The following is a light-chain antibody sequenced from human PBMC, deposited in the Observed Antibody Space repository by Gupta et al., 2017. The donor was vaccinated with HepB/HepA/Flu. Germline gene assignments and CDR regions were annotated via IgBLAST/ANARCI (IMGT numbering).Light chain of an antibody. CDR1: SSDVGGYNY. V-gene: IGLV2-14*01. Sequence: QSALTQPASVSGSPGQSITISCTGTSSDVGGYNYVSWYQQYPGKAPKVMIYDVINRPSGVSNRFSGSKSGNTASLTISGLQAEDEADYYCSSYTSRTTRVFGTGTKVTVL. J-gene: IGLJ1*01. CDR3: SSYTSRTTRV. CDR2: DVI.